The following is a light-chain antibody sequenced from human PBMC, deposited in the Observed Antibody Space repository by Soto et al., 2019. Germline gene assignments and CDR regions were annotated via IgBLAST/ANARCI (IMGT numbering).Light chain of an antibody. CDR2: DVS. V-gene: IGLV2-11*01. Sequence: QSVLTQPRSVSGSPGQSVTISCTGASSDVGGYNYVSWYRQHPGKAPKLMIYDVSKRPSGVPDRFSGSKSGYTASLTISGLQTEDEADYYCCSYAGRYTYVFGTGTKLTVL. CDR1: SSDVGGYNY. J-gene: IGLJ1*01. CDR3: CSYAGRYTYV.